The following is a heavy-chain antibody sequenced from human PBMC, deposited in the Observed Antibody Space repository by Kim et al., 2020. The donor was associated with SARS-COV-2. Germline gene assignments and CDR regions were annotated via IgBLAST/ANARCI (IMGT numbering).Heavy chain of an antibody. Sequence: SETLSLTCTVSGGSISSGDYYWSWIRQPPGKGLEWIGYIYYSGSTYYNPSLKSRVTISVDTSKNQFSLKLSSVTAADTAVYYCARDRATVTRQSVGYFDLWGRGALVTVSS. V-gene: IGHV4-30-4*01. CDR1: GGSISSGDYY. CDR2: IYYSGST. CDR3: ARDRATVTRQSVGYFDL. J-gene: IGHJ2*01. D-gene: IGHD4-17*01.